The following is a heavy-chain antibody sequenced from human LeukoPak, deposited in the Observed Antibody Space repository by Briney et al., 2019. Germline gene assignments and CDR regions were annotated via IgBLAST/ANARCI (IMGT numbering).Heavy chain of an antibody. CDR1: GGTFSSYA. CDR3: SGPLIAAAGTYFDY. J-gene: IGHJ4*02. Sequence: ASVKVSCKASGGTFSSYAISWVRQAPGRGLEWMGRIIPILGIANYAQKFQGRVTIIADKSTSTAYMELSSLRSEDTAVYYCSGPLIAAAGTYFDYWGQGTLVTVSS. CDR2: IIPILGIA. V-gene: IGHV1-69*04. D-gene: IGHD6-13*01.